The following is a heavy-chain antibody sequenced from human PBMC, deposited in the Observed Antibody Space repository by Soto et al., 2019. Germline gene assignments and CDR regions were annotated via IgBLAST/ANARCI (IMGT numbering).Heavy chain of an antibody. V-gene: IGHV3-23*01. CDR2: ISGSGGST. J-gene: IGHJ4*02. Sequence: GGSLRLSCAASGFTFSSYAMSWVRQAPGKGLEWVSAISGSGGSTYYADSVKGRFTISRDNSKNTLYLQMNSLRAEDTAVYYCAKARYYYDSSGPDYWGQGTLVTVSS. D-gene: IGHD3-22*01. CDR3: AKARYYYDSSGPDY. CDR1: GFTFSSYA.